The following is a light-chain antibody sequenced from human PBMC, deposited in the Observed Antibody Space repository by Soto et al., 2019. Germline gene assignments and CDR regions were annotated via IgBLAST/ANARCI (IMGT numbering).Light chain of an antibody. CDR2: LGS. CDR1: QSLLYSNGYNY. V-gene: IGKV2-28*01. CDR3: VQALQTPYT. J-gene: IGKJ2*01. Sequence: DIVMTQSPLSLPVTPGEPASISCRSSQSLLYSNGYNYLDLYLQKPGQSPQLLIYLGSSRASGVPDRISGSGSGTDFTLKITRVEAEDVGVYYCVQALQTPYTFGQGTKLEIK.